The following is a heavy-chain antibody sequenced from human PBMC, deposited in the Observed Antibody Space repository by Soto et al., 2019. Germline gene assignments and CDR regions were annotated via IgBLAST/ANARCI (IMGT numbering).Heavy chain of an antibody. CDR3: ARLYCSASSCYSVGAFDI. V-gene: IGHV3-33*01. Sequence: XESLLLSCAASGFTFSSYGMHWVRQAPGKGLEWVALIWFDGSDKYYTESVKGRFTISRDNSKSTLYLQMNSLRAEDTAVYYCARLYCSASSCYSVGAFDIRGQGTMVTVSS. CDR2: IWFDGSDK. CDR1: GFTFSSYG. D-gene: IGHD2-15*01. J-gene: IGHJ3*02.